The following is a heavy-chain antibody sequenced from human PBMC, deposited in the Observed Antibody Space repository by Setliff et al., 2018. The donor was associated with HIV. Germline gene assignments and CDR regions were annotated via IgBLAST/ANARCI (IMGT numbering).Heavy chain of an antibody. CDR3: ARARTDYYDRRRRSHYYIDV. CDR2: INVNNDAT. J-gene: IGHJ6*03. D-gene: IGHD3-22*01. V-gene: IGHV1-2*02. CDR1: GYTFTSHY. Sequence: ASVKVSCKASGYTFTSHYIHWVRQAPGQGLEWMGWINVNNDATNYAQKFQGRVSMTRDTSISTAYMELRSLTSDDTAVYYCARARTDYYDRRRRSHYYIDVWARGATVTVSS.